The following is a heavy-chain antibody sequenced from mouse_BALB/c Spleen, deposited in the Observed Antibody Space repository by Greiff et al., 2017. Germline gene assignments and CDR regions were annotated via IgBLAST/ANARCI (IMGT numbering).Heavy chain of an antibody. Sequence: EVKLMESGAELVRPGALVKLSCKASGFNIKDYYMHWVKQRPEQGLEWIGWIDPENGNTIYDPKFQGKASITADTSSNTAYLQLSSLTSEDTAVYYCARNDYDPYYYAMDYWGQGTSVTVSS. CDR3: ARNDYDPYYYAMDY. D-gene: IGHD2-4*01. CDR2: IDPENGNT. CDR1: GFNIKDYY. V-gene: IGHV14-1*02. J-gene: IGHJ4*01.